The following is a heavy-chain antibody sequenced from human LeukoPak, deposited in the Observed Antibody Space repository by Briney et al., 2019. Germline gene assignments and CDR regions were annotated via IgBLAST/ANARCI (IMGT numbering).Heavy chain of an antibody. D-gene: IGHD3-22*01. CDR1: GYTFTGYY. V-gene: IGHV1-2*02. Sequence: GASVKVSCKASGYTFTGYYMHWVRQAPGQGLEWMGWINPNSGGTNYAQKFQGRVTMTRDTSISTAYMELSRLRSDDTAVYYCAREDYYDSSGYSPLFDYWGQGTLVTVSS. J-gene: IGHJ4*02. CDR3: AREDYYDSSGYSPLFDY. CDR2: INPNSGGT.